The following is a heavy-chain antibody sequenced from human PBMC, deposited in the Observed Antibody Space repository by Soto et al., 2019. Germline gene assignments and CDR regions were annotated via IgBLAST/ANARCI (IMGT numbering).Heavy chain of an antibody. D-gene: IGHD3-16*02. CDR3: ARGLAGGPAELPYQALLY. CDR1: GFTFSSYS. Sequence: PGGSLRLSCAASGFTFSSYSMNWVRQAPGKGLEWVSSISSSSSYIYYADSVKGRFTISRDNAKNSLHLQMNSMRAEDTAVYYCARGLAGGPAELPYQALLYRGQGTLVTVAS. J-gene: IGHJ4*02. V-gene: IGHV3-21*01. CDR2: ISSSSSYI.